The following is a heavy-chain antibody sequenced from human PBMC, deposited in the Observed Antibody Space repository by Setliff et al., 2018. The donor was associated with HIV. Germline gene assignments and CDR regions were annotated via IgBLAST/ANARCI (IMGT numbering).Heavy chain of an antibody. V-gene: IGHV4-39*07. CDR3: ARHICGTTACYAVDV. D-gene: IGHD2-2*01. J-gene: IGHJ3*01. CDR2: IYQSGTT. CDR1: GGPITTSTYY. Sequence: SETLSLTCSVSGGPITTSTYYWGWIRQPPGKGLERIGNIYQSGTTYYNSSLTSRVTMSVDTSKNQFSLKLNSVTAADTAVYYCARHICGTTACYAVDVWGPGTMVTVSS.